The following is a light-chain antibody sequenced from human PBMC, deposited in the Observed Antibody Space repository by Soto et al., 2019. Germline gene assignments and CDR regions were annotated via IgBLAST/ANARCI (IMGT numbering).Light chain of an antibody. CDR2: KAS. Sequence: DIQMTQSPSTLSASVGDRVTITCRASQSISSWLAWYQQKPGKAPKILIYKASSLESGVPSRFSGSGSGTEFTLTISSLQPDDFATYYCQQHNTYSRTFGQGTKVEIK. CDR1: QSISSW. J-gene: IGKJ1*01. CDR3: QQHNTYSRT. V-gene: IGKV1-5*03.